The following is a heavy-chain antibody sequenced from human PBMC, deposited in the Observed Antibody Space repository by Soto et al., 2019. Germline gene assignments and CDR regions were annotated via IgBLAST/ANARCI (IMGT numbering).Heavy chain of an antibody. CDR3: ARDSQGYYDSSGSDY. CDR1: GYTFTSYG. J-gene: IGHJ4*02. D-gene: IGHD3-22*01. Sequence: ASVKVSCKASGYTFTSYGISWVRQAPGQGLEWMGWISAYNGNTNYAQKLQGRVTMTTDTSTSTAYMELRSLRSDDTAVYYCARDSQGYYDSSGSDYWGQGTLVTVSS. V-gene: IGHV1-18*04. CDR2: ISAYNGNT.